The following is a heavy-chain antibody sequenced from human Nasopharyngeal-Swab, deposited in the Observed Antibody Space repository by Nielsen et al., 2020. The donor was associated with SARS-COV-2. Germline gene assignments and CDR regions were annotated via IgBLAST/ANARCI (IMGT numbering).Heavy chain of an antibody. D-gene: IGHD2-2*01. CDR3: ARVSCSSTSCYATHFDY. V-gene: IGHV1-69*13. CDR2: IIPIFGTA. CDR1: GGTFSSYA. J-gene: IGHJ4*02. Sequence: LVKVSCKASGGTFSSYAISWVRQAPGQGLEWMGGIIPIFGTANYAQKFQGRVTITADESTSTAYMELSSLRSEDTAVYYCARVSCSSTSCYATHFDYWGQGTLVTVSS.